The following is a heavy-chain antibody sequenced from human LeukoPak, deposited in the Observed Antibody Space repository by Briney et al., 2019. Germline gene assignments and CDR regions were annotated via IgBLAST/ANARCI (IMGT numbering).Heavy chain of an antibody. CDR1: GGSISSYS. CDR3: ARAVHCSGGSCYFDY. J-gene: IGHJ4*02. V-gene: IGHV4-4*07. Sequence: SETLSLTCTVSGGSISSYSWSWIRPPAGKGLEWIGRIYTSGSTKYNPSLTSRVTMSVDTSKNQFSLKLRSVTAADTAVYYCARAVHCSGGSCYFDYWGQGTLVTVSS. D-gene: IGHD2-15*01. CDR2: IYTSGST.